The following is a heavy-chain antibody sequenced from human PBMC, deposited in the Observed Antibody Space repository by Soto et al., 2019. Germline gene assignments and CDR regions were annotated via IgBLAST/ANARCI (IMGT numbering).Heavy chain of an antibody. Sequence: EVQLVESGGGLVKTGGSLRLSCAASGFTFSNYSMNWVRQAPGKGLEWVSSISSRSSYIFYADSVRGRFTMSRDNAKNSLSLQMNSLRAEDTAVYYCARGYHYYDSSGYDKWDAFDIWGQGTMVTVSS. CDR3: ARGYHYYDSSGYDKWDAFDI. J-gene: IGHJ3*02. V-gene: IGHV3-21*01. CDR1: GFTFSNYS. CDR2: ISSRSSYI. D-gene: IGHD3-22*01.